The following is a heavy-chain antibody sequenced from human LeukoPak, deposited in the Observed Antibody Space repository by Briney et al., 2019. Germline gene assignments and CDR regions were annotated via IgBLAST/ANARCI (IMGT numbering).Heavy chain of an antibody. J-gene: IGHJ4*02. CDR1: GGSISSGSYY. CDR2: IYTSGST. V-gene: IGHV4-61*02. CDR3: AGGGRADDY. Sequence: PSQTLSLTCTVSGGSISSGSYYWSWIRQPAGKGLEWIGRIYTSGSTNYSPSLKSRVTISVDTSKNQFSLKLSSVTAADTAVYYCAGGGRADDYWGQGTLVTVSS. D-gene: IGHD3-16*01.